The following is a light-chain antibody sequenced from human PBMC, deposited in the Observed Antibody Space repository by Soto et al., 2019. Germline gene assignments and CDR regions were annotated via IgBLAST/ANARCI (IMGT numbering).Light chain of an antibody. Sequence: DIQLTQSPSTLSASVGDTITITCRASQSINTWLAWYQQRPGKAPKLLIYKASSLEGGVPSRFSGSGSGTEFTVTICSLQPDDFGTYYCQQDDTSPLTFGGGTKVEVK. CDR3: QQDDTSPLT. CDR1: QSINTW. CDR2: KAS. J-gene: IGKJ4*01. V-gene: IGKV1-5*03.